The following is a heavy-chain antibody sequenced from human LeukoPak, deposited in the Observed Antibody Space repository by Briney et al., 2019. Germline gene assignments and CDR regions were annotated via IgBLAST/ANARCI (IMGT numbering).Heavy chain of an antibody. CDR2: IYHSGST. CDR1: GYSISSGYY. D-gene: IGHD6-13*01. J-gene: IGHJ3*02. CDR3: ARAKQQQLDAFDI. Sequence: ETLSLTCTVSGYSISSGYYWGWIRQPPGKGLEWIGSIYHSGSTYYNPSLKSRATISVDTSKNQFSLKLSSVTAADTAVYYCARAKQQQLDAFDIWGQGTMVTVSS. V-gene: IGHV4-38-2*02.